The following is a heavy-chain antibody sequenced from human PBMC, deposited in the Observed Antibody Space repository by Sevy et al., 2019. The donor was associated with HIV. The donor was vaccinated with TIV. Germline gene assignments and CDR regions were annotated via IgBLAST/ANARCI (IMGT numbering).Heavy chain of an antibody. CDR2: IYTSGST. J-gene: IGHJ4*02. CDR1: GGSISSYC. V-gene: IGHV4-4*07. D-gene: IGHD1-26*01. Sequence: SETLSLTCTVSGGSISSYCWSWIRQPAGKGLEWIGRIYTSGSTNYNPSLKSRVTMSVDTSKNQFSLKLSSVTAADTAVYYCARLYSGSYLYYFDYWGQGTLVTVSS. CDR3: ARLYSGSYLYYFDY.